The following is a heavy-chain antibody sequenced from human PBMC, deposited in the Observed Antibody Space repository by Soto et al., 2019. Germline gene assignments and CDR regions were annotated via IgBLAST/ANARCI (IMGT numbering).Heavy chain of an antibody. Sequence: QEQMVQSGGGVVQPGRSLRLSCEASPFTFRSYSMHWVRQDPGKGLVWVTSISYDGSKESYADSVKGRFAVSRDNSKNTLYLQMISPRPEDTAVYYCARYCNGGACYSASLDYWGQGTQVTVSS. J-gene: IGHJ4*02. D-gene: IGHD2-15*01. CDR3: ARYCNGGACYSASLDY. V-gene: IGHV3-30*09. CDR1: PFTFRSYS. CDR2: ISYDGSKE.